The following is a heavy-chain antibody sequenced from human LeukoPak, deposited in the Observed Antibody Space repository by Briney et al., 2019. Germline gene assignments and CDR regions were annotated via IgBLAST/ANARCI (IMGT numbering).Heavy chain of an antibody. D-gene: IGHD3-10*01. J-gene: IGHJ5*02. CDR3: AREDYYASGTYYKGWFDP. Sequence: PSQTLSLTCTVSGGSISSGDYYWSWIRQPPGKGLEWIGYIYYSGSTYYNPSLKSRVTISVDTSENQFSLKLSSVTAADTAVYYCAREDYYASGTYYKGWFDPWGQGTLVTVSS. CDR2: IYYSGST. V-gene: IGHV4-30-4*08. CDR1: GGSISSGDYY.